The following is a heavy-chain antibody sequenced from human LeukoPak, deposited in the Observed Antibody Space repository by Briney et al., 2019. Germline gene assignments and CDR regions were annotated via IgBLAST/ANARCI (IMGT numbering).Heavy chain of an antibody. CDR3: AKFDYGSGSYYLDP. J-gene: IGHJ5*02. CDR1: GLTFSSYG. D-gene: IGHD3-10*01. CDR2: IWYDGSNK. Sequence: GGSLRLSCAASGLTFSSYGMHWVRQAPGKGLEWVAVIWYDGSNKYYADSVKGRFTISRDNSKNTLYLQMNSLRAEDTAVYYCAKFDYGSGSYYLDPWGQGTLVTVSS. V-gene: IGHV3-33*06.